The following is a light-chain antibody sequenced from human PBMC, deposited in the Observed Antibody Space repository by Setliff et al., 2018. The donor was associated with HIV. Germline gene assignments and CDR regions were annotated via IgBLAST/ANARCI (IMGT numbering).Light chain of an antibody. CDR1: SSDVGTYNF. V-gene: IGLV2-14*01. CDR2: DVS. Sequence: QSVLTQPASASGSPGQSITISCTGSSSDVGTYNFVSWYQQHPGKAPKLMIYDVSNRASGVSNRFSGSKSGNTASLTISGLQAEDEADYYCSSYTTTYTYVFGTGTKVTVL. CDR3: SSYTTTYTYV. J-gene: IGLJ1*01.